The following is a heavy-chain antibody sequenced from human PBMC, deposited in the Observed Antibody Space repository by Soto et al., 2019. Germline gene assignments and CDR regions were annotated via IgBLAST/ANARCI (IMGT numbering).Heavy chain of an antibody. V-gene: IGHV1-69*12. CDR3: ARDRGELLLSSAFDI. D-gene: IGHD1-26*01. CDR1: GGTFSSYA. CDR2: IIPIFGTA. Sequence: QVQLVQSGAEVKKPGSSVKVSCKASGGTFSSYAISWVRQAPGQGLEWMGGIIPIFGTANYAQKFQGRVTIXXDXSXXTAYMELSSLSSEDTAVYYCARDRGELLLSSAFDIWGQGTMVTVSS. J-gene: IGHJ3*02.